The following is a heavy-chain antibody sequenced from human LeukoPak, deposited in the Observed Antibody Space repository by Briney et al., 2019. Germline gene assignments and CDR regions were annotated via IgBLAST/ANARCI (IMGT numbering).Heavy chain of an antibody. Sequence: GGSLRLSCAASGFTFSNYGMHWVRQAPGKGPEWLAVISYDGSDKYYADSVKGRFTISRDNSKNTLYAQMNSLRAEDTAVYYCAKDARSGTYQGLPDYWGQGTLVTVSS. J-gene: IGHJ4*02. D-gene: IGHD1-26*01. V-gene: IGHV3-30*18. CDR1: GFTFSNYG. CDR2: ISYDGSDK. CDR3: AKDARSGTYQGLPDY.